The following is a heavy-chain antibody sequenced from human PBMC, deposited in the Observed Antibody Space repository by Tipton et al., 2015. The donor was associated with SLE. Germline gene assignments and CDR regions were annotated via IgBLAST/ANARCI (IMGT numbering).Heavy chain of an antibody. D-gene: IGHD1-1*01. Sequence: TLSLTCTVSGGSLSGGDYYWGWIRQPPGKGLAWIGFIYHSGNTFYNPSLESRLTMSVDTSKNQFSLTLTSVTAADTAVYYCARGNSGFDYWGRGNLVTVSS. CDR3: ARGNSGFDY. V-gene: IGHV4-30-4*01. J-gene: IGHJ4*02. CDR1: GGSLSGGDYY. CDR2: IYHSGNT.